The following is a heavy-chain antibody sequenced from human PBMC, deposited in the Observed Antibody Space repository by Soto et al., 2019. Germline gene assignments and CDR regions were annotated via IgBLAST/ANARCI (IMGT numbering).Heavy chain of an antibody. CDR1: GYSISSGYY. Sequence: SETLSLTCAVSGYSISSGYYWGWIRQPPGKGLEWIGSIYHSGSTYYNPSLKSRVTISVDTSKNQFSMKLSSVTAADTAVYYCARDCRPLGCPLDYWGQGTLVTVSS. V-gene: IGHV4-38-2*02. D-gene: IGHD6-19*01. J-gene: IGHJ4*02. CDR2: IYHSGST. CDR3: ARDCRPLGCPLDY.